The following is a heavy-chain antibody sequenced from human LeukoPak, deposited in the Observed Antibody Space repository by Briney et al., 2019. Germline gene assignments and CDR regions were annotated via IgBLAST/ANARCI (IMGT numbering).Heavy chain of an antibody. CDR3: ARDNYANYDSSGYDY. Sequence: ASVKVSCKASGYTFTSYGISWVRQAPGQGLEWMGWISAYNGNTNYAQKLQGRVTMTTDTSTSTAYMELRSLRSDDTAVYYCARDNYANYDSSGYDYWGQGTLVTVSS. CDR1: GYTFTSYG. D-gene: IGHD3-22*01. V-gene: IGHV1-18*01. CDR2: ISAYNGNT. J-gene: IGHJ4*02.